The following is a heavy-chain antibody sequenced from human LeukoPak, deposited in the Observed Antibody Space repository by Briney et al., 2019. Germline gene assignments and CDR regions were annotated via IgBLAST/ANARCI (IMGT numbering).Heavy chain of an antibody. CDR3: AREDVALYYYMDV. D-gene: IGHD5-12*01. Sequence: PGGSLRLSCAASGLTFSSYSMNWVRQAPGKGLEWVSSISSSSSYIYYADSVKGRFTISRDNAKNSLYLQMNSLRAEDTAVYYCAREDVALYYYMDVWGKGTTVTVSS. CDR2: ISSSSSYI. V-gene: IGHV3-21*01. CDR1: GLTFSSYS. J-gene: IGHJ6*03.